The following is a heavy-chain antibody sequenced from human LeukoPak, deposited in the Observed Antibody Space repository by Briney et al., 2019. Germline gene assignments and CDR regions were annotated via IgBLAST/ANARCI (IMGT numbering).Heavy chain of an antibody. D-gene: IGHD2-2*01. CDR1: GFTFSSYA. V-gene: IGHV3-30-3*02. Sequence: GGSLRLSCAASGFTFSSYAMHWVRQAPGKGLEWVAVISYDGSNKYYADSVKGRFTISRDNSKNTLYLQMNSLRAEDTAVYYCAKICAGTSCYPFDYWGQGTLVTVSS. CDR2: ISYDGSNK. J-gene: IGHJ4*02. CDR3: AKICAGTSCYPFDY.